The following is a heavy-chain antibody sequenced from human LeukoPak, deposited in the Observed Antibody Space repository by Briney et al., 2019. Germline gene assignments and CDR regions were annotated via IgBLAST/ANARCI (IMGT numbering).Heavy chain of an antibody. CDR1: GFTVSTNY. CDR2: IYSGGTT. J-gene: IGHJ4*02. D-gene: IGHD5-12*01. Sequence: GGSLRLSCAASGFTVSTNYMTWVRQAPGKGLKWVSVIYSGGTTYYADSVKGRFSISRDNSKNTLYLQMNSLRAEDTAVYYCARYDYGRSGFDYRGQGTLVTVSS. CDR3: ARYDYGRSGFDY. V-gene: IGHV3-66*01.